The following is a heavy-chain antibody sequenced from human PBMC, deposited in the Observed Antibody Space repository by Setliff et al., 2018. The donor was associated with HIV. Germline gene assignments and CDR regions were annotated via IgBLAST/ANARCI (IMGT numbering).Heavy chain of an antibody. V-gene: IGHV1-3*01. CDR1: GYTFTSYA. Sequence: ASVKVSCKASGYTFTSYAMHWVRQAPGQRLEWTGWINAGNGNTKYSQKFQGRVTITRDTSASTAYMELSSLRSEDTAVYYCARESNTYYYDSSGYYYDYWGQGTLVTVSS. D-gene: IGHD3-22*01. CDR2: INAGNGNT. CDR3: ARESNTYYYDSSGYYYDY. J-gene: IGHJ4*02.